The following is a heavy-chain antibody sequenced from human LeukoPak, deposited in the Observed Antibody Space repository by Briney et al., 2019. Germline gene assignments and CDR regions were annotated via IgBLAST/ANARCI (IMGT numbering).Heavy chain of an antibody. J-gene: IGHJ4*02. Sequence: ASVKVSCKASGGTFSSYAISWVRQAPGQGLEGMGRISPILGRANYAQKFQGRVTITAKKSTSTAYMGLSSLRSEDTAVYYCARRAVAGPSFDYWGQGTLVTVSS. CDR3: ARRAVAGPSFDY. V-gene: IGHV1-69*04. D-gene: IGHD6-19*01. CDR2: ISPILGRA. CDR1: GGTFSSYA.